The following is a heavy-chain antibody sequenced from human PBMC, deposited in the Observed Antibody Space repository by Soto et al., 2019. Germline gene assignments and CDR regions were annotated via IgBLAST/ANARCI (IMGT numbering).Heavy chain of an antibody. Sequence: QVQLQESGPRLVKPSETLSLTCTVSGDSVSSYYWSWIRQPPGKGLEWVGYIFYSGSTKYNPSLKRRAAISVGTSKNHYSLTLSSVTAADTAVYYGACHEGCTSTRCPQFCYGIAVWGQATTVTASS. CDR1: GDSVSSYY. CDR2: IFYSGST. D-gene: IGHD2-2*01. V-gene: IGHV4-59*08. J-gene: IGHJ6*02. CDR3: ACHEGCTSTRCPQFCYGIAV.